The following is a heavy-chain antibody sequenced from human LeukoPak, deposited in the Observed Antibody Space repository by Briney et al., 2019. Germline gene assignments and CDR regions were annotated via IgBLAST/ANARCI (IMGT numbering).Heavy chain of an antibody. Sequence: SETLSLTCTVSGGSISSGDYYWSWIRQPPGKGLEWIGYIYYSGSTYYNPSLKSRVTISVDTSKNQFSLKLSSVTAADTAVYYCARAPLLWFGDRGAFDTWGQGTMVTVSS. J-gene: IGHJ3*02. V-gene: IGHV4-30-4*01. CDR2: IYYSGST. D-gene: IGHD3-10*01. CDR3: ARAPLLWFGDRGAFDT. CDR1: GGSISSGDYY.